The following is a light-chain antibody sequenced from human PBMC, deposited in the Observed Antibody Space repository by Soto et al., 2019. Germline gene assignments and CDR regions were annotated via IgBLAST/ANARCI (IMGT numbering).Light chain of an antibody. CDR3: QHSNSYSEA. V-gene: IGKV1-5*03. CDR2: KAS. Sequence: DIQMTQSPSTLSGSVGDRVTITCRASQTISSWLAWYQQKPGKAPKLLIYKASTLKSGVPSRFSGSGSGTEFTLTISRLQPDDFATYYCQHSNSYSEAFGQGTKVEL. CDR1: QTISSW. J-gene: IGKJ1*01.